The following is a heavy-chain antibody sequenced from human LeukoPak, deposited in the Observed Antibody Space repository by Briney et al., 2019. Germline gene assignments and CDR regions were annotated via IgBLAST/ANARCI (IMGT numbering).Heavy chain of an antibody. V-gene: IGHV1-69*05. CDR1: GDIISTYG. Sequence: SVKVPCKASGDIISTYGIAWVRQAPGQGLEWMGGIVPPFGRVNYAQKFRGRVTMTRDESSSTVYMELTSLISGDTAVYYCARDFSHAGLDYWGQGTLVSVSS. CDR2: IVPPFGRV. J-gene: IGHJ4*02. D-gene: IGHD1-1*01. CDR3: ARDFSHAGLDY.